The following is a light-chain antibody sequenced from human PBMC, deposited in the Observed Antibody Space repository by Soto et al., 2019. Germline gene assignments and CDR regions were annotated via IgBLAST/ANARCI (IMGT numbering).Light chain of an antibody. CDR2: EVT. CDR3: SSYAGDNNVV. Sequence: QSALTQPPSASGSYGQSVTISCTGTSSDIGVYNYVSWYQQHPGKAPKLMIYEVTKRPSGVPDRFSGSKSGDTASLTVSGLQAEDEADYYCSSYAGDNNVVFGGGTKLTVL. CDR1: SSDIGVYNY. V-gene: IGLV2-8*01. J-gene: IGLJ3*02.